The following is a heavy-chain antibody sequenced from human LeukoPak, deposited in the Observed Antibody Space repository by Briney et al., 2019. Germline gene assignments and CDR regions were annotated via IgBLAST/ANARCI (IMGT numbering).Heavy chain of an antibody. Sequence: PGGSLRLSCAASGFSFSDSWVTWVRQAPGNGLGWVAHIKPDGSFTSYVASVKGRFTISRDNAKNSLYLQMDSLRAEDTAVYYCARDRGWFRFDNWGLGTLVTVSS. CDR1: GFSFSDSW. J-gene: IGHJ4*02. CDR2: IKPDGSFT. V-gene: IGHV3-7*04. D-gene: IGHD3-10*01. CDR3: ARDRGWFRFDN.